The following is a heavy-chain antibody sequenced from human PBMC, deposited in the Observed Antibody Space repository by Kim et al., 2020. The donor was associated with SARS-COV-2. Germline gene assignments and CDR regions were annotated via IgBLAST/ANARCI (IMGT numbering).Heavy chain of an antibody. CDR3: ARERYYYDSSGYANIYYYYGMDV. J-gene: IGHJ6*02. CDR1: GGSISSGSYY. CDR2: IYTSGST. V-gene: IGHV4-61*02. Sequence: TLSLTCTVSGGSISSGSYYWSWIRQPAGKGLEWIGRIYTSGSTNYNPSLKSRVTISVDTSKNQFSLKLSSVTAADTAVYYCARERYYYDSSGYANIYYYYGMDVWGQGTTVTVSS. D-gene: IGHD3-22*01.